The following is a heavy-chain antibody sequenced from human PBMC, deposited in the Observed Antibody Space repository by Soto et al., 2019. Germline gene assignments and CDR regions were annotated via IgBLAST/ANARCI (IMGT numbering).Heavy chain of an antibody. D-gene: IGHD5-12*01. CDR1: GYTFTSYY. CDR3: ARDFPGRYSGYATGNFDY. J-gene: IGHJ4*02. V-gene: IGHV1-46*03. CDR2: INPSGGST. Sequence: GASVKVSCKASGYTFTSYYMHWVRQAPGQGLEWMGIINPSGGSTSYAQKFQGRVTMTRDTSTSTVYMELSSLRSEDTAMYYCARDFPGRYSGYATGNFDYWGQGTLVTVSS.